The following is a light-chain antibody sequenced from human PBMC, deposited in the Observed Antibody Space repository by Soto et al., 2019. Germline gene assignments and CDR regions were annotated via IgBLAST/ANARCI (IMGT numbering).Light chain of an antibody. Sequence: DVPLTQSPSFLSASVGDRVTITCRARHDINTHLAWYQQEPGKAPKLLIYSASSLQSGVPSKFRGSRSGTEFSLTISSLQPEDFATYYCQRLDGYPRTFGQGTKVEVE. CDR2: SAS. V-gene: IGKV1-9*01. CDR1: HDINTH. CDR3: QRLDGYPRT. J-gene: IGKJ1*01.